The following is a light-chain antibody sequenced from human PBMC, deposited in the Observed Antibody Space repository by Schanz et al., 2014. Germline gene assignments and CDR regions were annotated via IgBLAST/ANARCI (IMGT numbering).Light chain of an antibody. CDR2: AAS. J-gene: IGKJ4*01. Sequence: EIVLTQSPGTLSLSPGERATLSCRASQSVSSYLAWYQQKPGQAPRLLIYAASIRAIGIPDRFSGSGSGTDFTLTISSLEPEDFAVYYCQQRSNWPLFGGGTKVEIK. V-gene: IGKV3-11*01. CDR3: QQRSNWPL. CDR1: QSVSSY.